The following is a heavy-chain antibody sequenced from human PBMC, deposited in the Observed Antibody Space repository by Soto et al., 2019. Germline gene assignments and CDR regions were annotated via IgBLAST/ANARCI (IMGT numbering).Heavy chain of an antibody. V-gene: IGHV3-30*03. D-gene: IGHD3-10*01. Sequence: GGSLRLSCAASGFNLDSYAMNWVRQAPGKGHEWVATISYDGKNIYYVDFVRGRFTISKDNSNNTLYLRLSSLIPEDTAIYYCARDYGALPAHRFQYWGQGTLVTVSS. CDR2: ISYDGKNI. J-gene: IGHJ1*01. CDR3: ARDYGALPAHRFQY. CDR1: GFNLDSYA.